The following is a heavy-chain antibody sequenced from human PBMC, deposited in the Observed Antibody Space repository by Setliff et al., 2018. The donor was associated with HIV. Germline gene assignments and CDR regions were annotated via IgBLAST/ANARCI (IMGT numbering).Heavy chain of an antibody. J-gene: IGHJ5*02. Sequence: SETLSLTCTVSGGTINRSGYYWGWIRQPPGKGLEWIGSFSYNGGRRYTPSLKSRVTISADMSKNQFSLNLNSVTAADTAVYYCVKHVDSDFSGDPDWFDPWGQGIPVTVSS. CDR2: FSYNGGR. CDR3: VKHVDSDFSGDPDWFDP. D-gene: IGHD2-15*01. CDR1: GGTINRSGYY. V-gene: IGHV4-39*01.